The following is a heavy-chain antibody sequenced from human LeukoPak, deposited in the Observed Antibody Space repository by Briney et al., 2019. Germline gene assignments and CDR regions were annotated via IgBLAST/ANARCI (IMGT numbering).Heavy chain of an antibody. CDR1: GGSISSGGYS. D-gene: IGHD2-8*02. CDR2: IYYSGST. V-gene: IGHV4-30-4*07. Sequence: PSQTLSLTCAVSGGSISSGGYSWSWIRQPPGKGLEWIGYIYYSGSTYYNPSLKSRVTISVDTSKNQFSLKLSSVTAADTAVYYCARGGGVCYSCWFDPWGQGTLVTVSS. J-gene: IGHJ5*02. CDR3: ARGGGVCYSCWFDP.